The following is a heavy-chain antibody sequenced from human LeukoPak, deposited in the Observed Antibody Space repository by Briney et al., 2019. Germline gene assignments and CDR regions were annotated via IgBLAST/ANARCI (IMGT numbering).Heavy chain of an antibody. CDR1: GYSFADYY. CDR3: ARAQGYGSVMRFDY. J-gene: IGHJ4*02. Sequence: GASVKVSCKASGYSFADYYMHWVRQAPGQGLEWMGWIKPNSGGTRSAQKFQGRVTMTRDSSISTPYMELSRLISDDTAVYYCARAQGYGSVMRFDYWGQGTLVSVSS. CDR2: IKPNSGGT. V-gene: IGHV1-2*02. D-gene: IGHD3-10*01.